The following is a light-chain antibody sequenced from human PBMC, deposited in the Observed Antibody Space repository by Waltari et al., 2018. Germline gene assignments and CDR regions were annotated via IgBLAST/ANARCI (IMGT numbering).Light chain of an antibody. CDR2: AVT. Sequence: QSALTQPRSVSGSPGQSVTISCAGTSSDVGGYKYVSWYQQHPGRAPKLMISAVTQRPSGVPGRFSGSKSGTTASLTISGLQAEDEAEYYCCSYAGGSYVFGTGTKVTVL. J-gene: IGLJ1*01. CDR3: CSYAGGSYV. CDR1: SSDVGGYKY. V-gene: IGLV2-11*01.